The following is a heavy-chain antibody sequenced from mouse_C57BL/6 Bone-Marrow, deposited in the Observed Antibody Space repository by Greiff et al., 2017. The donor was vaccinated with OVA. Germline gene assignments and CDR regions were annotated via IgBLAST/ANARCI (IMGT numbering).Heavy chain of an antibody. J-gene: IGHJ3*01. CDR3: ARHYSKGGFAY. CDR1: GFTFSDYG. D-gene: IGHD2-5*01. Sequence: EVQRVESGGGLVKPGGSLKLSCAASGFTFSDYGMHWVRQAPEKGLEWVAYISSGSSTIYYADTVKGRFTISRDNAKNTLFLQMTSLRSEDTAMYYCARHYSKGGFAYWGQGTLVTVSA. CDR2: ISSGSSTI. V-gene: IGHV5-17*01.